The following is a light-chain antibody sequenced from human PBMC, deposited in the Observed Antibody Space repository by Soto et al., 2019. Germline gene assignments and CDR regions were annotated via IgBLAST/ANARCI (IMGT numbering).Light chain of an antibody. J-gene: IGKJ1*01. CDR3: QQYFAWPPMT. CDR1: ETVATN. Sequence: VMTQSPATLSVSPGERATLSCWASETVATNLAWYQQKPGQAPRLLISGSSPRSARISDRFRGRGSGTEFTLTISSLRSDDSAISYCQQYFAWPPMTFGQGTKVDI. V-gene: IGKV3-15*01. CDR2: GSS.